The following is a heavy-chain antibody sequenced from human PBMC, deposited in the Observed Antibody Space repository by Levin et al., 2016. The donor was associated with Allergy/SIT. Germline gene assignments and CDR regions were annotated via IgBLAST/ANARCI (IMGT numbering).Heavy chain of an antibody. Sequence: GESLKISCAASGFTFSDHYMDWVRQAPGKGLEWVGRSRNKANSYTTEYAASMKDRFTISRDDSKNSLYLQMNSLKTEDTAVYYCARGGRGLPLFYWGQGTLVTVSS. CDR3: ARGGRGLPLFY. V-gene: IGHV3-72*01. CDR1: GFTFSDHY. CDR2: SRNKANSYTT. D-gene: IGHD3-10*01. J-gene: IGHJ4*02.